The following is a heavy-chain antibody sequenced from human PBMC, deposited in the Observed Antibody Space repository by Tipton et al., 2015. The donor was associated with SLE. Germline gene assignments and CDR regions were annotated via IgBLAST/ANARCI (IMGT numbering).Heavy chain of an antibody. V-gene: IGHV4-39*07. Sequence: TLSLTCTVSGGSISSSSYYWGWIRQPPGKGLEWIGSIYYSGSTYYNPSLKSRVTISVDTSKNQFSLKLSSVTAADTAVYYCARTSGEFGGFDPWGQGTLVTVSS. CDR1: GGSISSSSYY. J-gene: IGHJ5*02. CDR2: IYYSGST. D-gene: IGHD3-10*01. CDR3: ARTSGEFGGFDP.